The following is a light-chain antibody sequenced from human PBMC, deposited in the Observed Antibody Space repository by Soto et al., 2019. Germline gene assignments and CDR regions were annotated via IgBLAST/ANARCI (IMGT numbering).Light chain of an antibody. Sequence: QSVLTQPPSASGTPGQRVTISCSGSSSNIGRNYVYWYQQLPGTAPKLLIYRNDQRPSGVPDRFSGSKSGTSASLAISGLRSEDEADYYCAAWDDSLNGHVLFGEGTKLTVL. CDR1: SSNIGRNY. CDR3: AAWDDSLNGHVL. J-gene: IGLJ2*01. CDR2: RND. V-gene: IGLV1-47*01.